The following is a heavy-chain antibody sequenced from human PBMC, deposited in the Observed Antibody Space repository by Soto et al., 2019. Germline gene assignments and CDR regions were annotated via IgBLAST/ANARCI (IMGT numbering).Heavy chain of an antibody. CDR1: EFTFSDSY. Sequence: PRGALLIGCAASEFTFSDSYMGGIRQAPGKGLDSASRISSSTNTISYADSVKGRFTISRDNAKNSLYLQMDSLRAEDTAVYYCARAAPLTTSTYHYDTSSRSNVRPIDYWGQGTMVTVSS. J-gene: IGHJ4*02. CDR3: ARAAPLTTSTYHYDTSSRSNVRPIDY. V-gene: IGHV3-11*01. CDR2: ISSSTNTI. D-gene: IGHD3-22*01.